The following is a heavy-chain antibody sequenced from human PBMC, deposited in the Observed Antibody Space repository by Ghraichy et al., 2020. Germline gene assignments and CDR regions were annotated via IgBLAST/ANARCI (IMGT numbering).Heavy chain of an antibody. J-gene: IGHJ4*02. V-gene: IGHV3-48*02. D-gene: IGHD2-8*01. CDR2: ISSSAKSD. CDR3: ARDKSMSTYSIFDA. CDR1: TFTLSPYN. Sequence: GESLNISCAASTFTLSPYNMNWVRQAPGKGLEWISFISSSAKSDYYADSVKGRFTISRDNAKNSLYLQMNNLRDEDTAVYYCARDKSMSTYSIFDAWGQGTLVTVSS.